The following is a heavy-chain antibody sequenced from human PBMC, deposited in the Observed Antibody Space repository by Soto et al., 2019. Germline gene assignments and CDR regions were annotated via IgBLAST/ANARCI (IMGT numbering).Heavy chain of an antibody. CDR1: GYTFNTYY. J-gene: IGHJ4*02. V-gene: IGHV1-46*02. D-gene: IGHD2-21*02. CDR3: ARGGHIAVVTASFDY. Sequence: QVQLVQSGAEVKKPGASVKVSCKPSGYTFNTYYLHWVRQPPGQALEWMGVIHPSGGGTTYAQKFLGRVTVTRDTSTSTVFMELSSLRSDDTAVYYCARGGHIAVVTASFDYWGQGTLVTVSS. CDR2: IHPSGGGT.